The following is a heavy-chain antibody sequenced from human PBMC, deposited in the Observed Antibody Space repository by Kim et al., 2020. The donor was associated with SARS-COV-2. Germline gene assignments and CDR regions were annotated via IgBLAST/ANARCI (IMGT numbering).Heavy chain of an antibody. Sequence: SVKVSCKASGGTFSSYAISWVRQAPGQGLEWMGGIIPIFGTANYAQKFQGRVTITADESTSTAYMELSSLRSEDTAVYYCARVHGGYYVRFDPWGQGTLVTVSS. J-gene: IGHJ5*02. D-gene: IGHD3-10*02. CDR1: GGTFSSYA. CDR3: ARVHGGYYVRFDP. V-gene: IGHV1-69*13. CDR2: IIPIFGTA.